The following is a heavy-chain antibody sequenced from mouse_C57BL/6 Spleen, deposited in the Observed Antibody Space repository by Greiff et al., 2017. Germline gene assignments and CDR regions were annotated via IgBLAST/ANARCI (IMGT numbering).Heavy chain of an antibody. J-gene: IGHJ3*01. V-gene: IGHV1-80*01. CDR3: ARADDYDDFAD. CDR2: IYPGDGDT. D-gene: IGHD2-4*01. Sequence: VQGVESGAELVKPGASVKISCKASGYAFSSYWMTWVKQRPGKGLEWIGQIYPGDGDTNYNGKFKGKATLSADKSSSTAYMQLSSLTSEDSAVYYCARADDYDDFADWGQVTLVTVAA. CDR1: GYAFSSYW.